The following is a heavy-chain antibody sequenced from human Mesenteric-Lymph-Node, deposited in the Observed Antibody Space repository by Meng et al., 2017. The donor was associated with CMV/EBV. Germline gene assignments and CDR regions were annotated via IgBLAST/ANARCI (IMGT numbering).Heavy chain of an antibody. CDR1: GFTFSHYG. V-gene: IGHV3-30*02. CDR3: VRSVAAAGWGYFDY. J-gene: IGHJ4*02. D-gene: IGHD6-13*01. CDR2: TQYDGSNK. Sequence: GESLKISCAASGFTFSHYGIHWVRQAPGKGLEWVTFTQYDGSNKDYADSVKGRFTISRDNSKNTLDLQMISLRAEDTAVYYCVRSVAAAGWGYFDYWGQGTLVTVSS.